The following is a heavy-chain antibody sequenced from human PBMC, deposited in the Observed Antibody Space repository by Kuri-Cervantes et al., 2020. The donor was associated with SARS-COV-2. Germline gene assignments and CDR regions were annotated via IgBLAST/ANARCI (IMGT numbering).Heavy chain of an antibody. CDR2: IRSKAYGGTT. V-gene: IGHV3-49*04. Sequence: GESLKISCTASGFTFGDYAMSWVRQAPGKGLEWVGFIRSKAYGGTTEYAASVKGRFTISRDDSKSIAYLQMNSLKTEDTAVYYYTRDFPSSGWSNGVGGCYWGQGTLVTVSS. CDR3: TRDFPSSGWSNGVGGCY. CDR1: GFTFGDYA. D-gene: IGHD6-19*01. J-gene: IGHJ4*02.